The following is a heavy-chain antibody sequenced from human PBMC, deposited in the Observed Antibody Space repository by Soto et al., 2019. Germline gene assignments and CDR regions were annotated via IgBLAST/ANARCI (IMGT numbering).Heavy chain of an antibody. Sequence: HPGGSLRLSCAASGFTFSSYNMNWVRQAPGKGLEWVSYISSSSSTIYYADSVKGRFTISRDNAKSSLYLQMNNLRAEDTAFYFCARATQSYYDTSGYYSYVHWGQGAQVTVS. J-gene: IGHJ4*02. CDR3: ARATQSYYDTSGYYSYVH. D-gene: IGHD3-22*01. CDR1: GFTFSSYN. CDR2: ISSSSSTI. V-gene: IGHV3-48*04.